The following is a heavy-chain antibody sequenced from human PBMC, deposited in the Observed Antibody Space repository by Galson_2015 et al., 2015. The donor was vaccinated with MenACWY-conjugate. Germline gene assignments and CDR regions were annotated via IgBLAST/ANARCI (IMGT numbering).Heavy chain of an antibody. J-gene: IGHJ5*02. V-gene: IGHV3-23*01. CDR2: ISGSGGTT. Sequence: SLRLSCAASGFIFSNYAMTWVRQAPGKGLEWVSGISGSGGTTYYADSMKGLFTISRDNSKNTLYLQMNSLRVEDTAIYYCAKDRGMFSVGWFDPWGQGTLVTVSS. CDR1: GFIFSNYA. CDR3: AKDRGMFSVGWFDP. D-gene: IGHD1-26*01.